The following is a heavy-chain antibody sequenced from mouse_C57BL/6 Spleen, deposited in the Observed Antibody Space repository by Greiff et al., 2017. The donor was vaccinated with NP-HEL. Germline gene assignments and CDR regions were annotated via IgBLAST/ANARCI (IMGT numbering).Heavy chain of an antibody. D-gene: IGHD3-2*02. CDR2: IDPSDSYT. CDR1: GYTFTSYW. CDR3: ARHSSGYDYFDY. J-gene: IGHJ2*01. Sequence: QVQLQQPGAELVKPGASVKLSCKASGYTFTSYWMQWVKQRPGQGLEWIGEIDPSDSYTNYNQKFKGKATLTVDTSSSTAYMQLSSLTSEDSAVYYCARHSSGYDYFDYWGQGTTLTVSS. V-gene: IGHV1-50*01.